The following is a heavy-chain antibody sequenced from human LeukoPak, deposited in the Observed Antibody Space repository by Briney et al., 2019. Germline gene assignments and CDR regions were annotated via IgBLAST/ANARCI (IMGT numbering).Heavy chain of an antibody. D-gene: IGHD3-22*01. CDR1: GYTFTGYY. Sequence: ASVKVSCKASGYTFTGYYIHWVRQAPGQGLEWMGWINPNSGGSKYAQKFQGRVTMTRDTSTSTVYMELSSLRSEDTAVYYCARVKSSYYDTSDKDAFDIWGQGTMVTVSS. CDR2: INPNSGGS. V-gene: IGHV1-2*02. J-gene: IGHJ3*02. CDR3: ARVKSSYYDTSDKDAFDI.